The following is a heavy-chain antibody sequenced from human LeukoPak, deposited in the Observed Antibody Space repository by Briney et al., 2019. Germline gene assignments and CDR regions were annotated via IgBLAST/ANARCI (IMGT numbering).Heavy chain of an antibody. J-gene: IGHJ3*02. V-gene: IGHV1-58*02. CDR1: GFTFTSSA. Sequence: GASVKVSCKASGFTFTSSAMQWVRQARGQRLEWIGWIVVGSGNTNYAQKFQERVTITRDMSTSTAYMELSSLRSEDTAVYYCAAAPNYYDSSGYPSRTRDAFDIWGQGIMVTVSS. CDR3: AAAPNYYDSSGYPSRTRDAFDI. D-gene: IGHD3-22*01. CDR2: IVVGSGNT.